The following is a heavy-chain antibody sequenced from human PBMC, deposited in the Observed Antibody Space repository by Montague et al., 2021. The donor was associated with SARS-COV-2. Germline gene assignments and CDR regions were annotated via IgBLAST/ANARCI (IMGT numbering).Heavy chain of an antibody. CDR3: SRGKRDFPIVVLGASTRTYFDS. V-gene: IGHV4-34*01. J-gene: IGHJ4*01. CDR2: VDQCGNT. Sequence: SETLSLTCAVSGGSFRNYYWCWIRQSQGPGLERIGVVDQCGNTNSYQYLKSRVPISADIYKTKITVTLALATAADTGIYYCSRGKRDFPIVVLGASTRTYFDSWGQGTPVTVSS. D-gene: IGHD2-15*01. CDR1: GGSFRNYY.